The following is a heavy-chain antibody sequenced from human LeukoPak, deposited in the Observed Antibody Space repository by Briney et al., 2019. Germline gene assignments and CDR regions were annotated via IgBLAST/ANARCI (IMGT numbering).Heavy chain of an antibody. J-gene: IGHJ5*01. CDR2: ISSSSSYT. V-gene: IGHV3-11*06. CDR1: GFTFSDYY. D-gene: IGHD6-13*01. CDR3: ARRVMAAAGSNWFDS. Sequence: GGSLRLSCAASGFTFSDYYMSWIRQAPGKGLEWVSYISSSSSYTNYADSVKGRFTISRDNAKNSLYLQMNSLRAEDTAVYYCARRVMAAAGSNWFDSWGQGTLVTVSS.